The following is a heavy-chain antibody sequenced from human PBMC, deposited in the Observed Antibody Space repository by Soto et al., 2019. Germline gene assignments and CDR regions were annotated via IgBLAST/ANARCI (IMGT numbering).Heavy chain of an antibody. Sequence: QGQLVQSGAEVKKPGASVKVSCTASGNTFTNFGVTWVRQAPGQGLEWMGWISAYTDDPNYAQKFQGRVTMTIDTSTSTADLDLRSLTSDDTAVYYCAKVIPGAEAGFDPWGQGTLVTVSS. CDR3: AKVIPGAEAGFDP. V-gene: IGHV1-18*01. J-gene: IGHJ5*02. CDR1: GNTFTNFG. D-gene: IGHD2-2*02. CDR2: ISAYTDDP.